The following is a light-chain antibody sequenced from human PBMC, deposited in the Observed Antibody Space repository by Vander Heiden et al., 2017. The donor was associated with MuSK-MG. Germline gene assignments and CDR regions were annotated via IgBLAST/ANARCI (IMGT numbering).Light chain of an antibody. CDR1: QGISSY. V-gene: IGKV1-8*01. CDR3: QQYYSYPEYT. J-gene: IGKJ3*01. CDR2: AAS. Sequence: AIRMTQSPSSFSASTGDRVTITCRASQGISSYLAWYQQKPGKAPKLLIYAASTLQSGVPSRFSGSGSGTDVTLTISCLQSEDFATYYCQQYYSYPEYTFGPGTKVEIK.